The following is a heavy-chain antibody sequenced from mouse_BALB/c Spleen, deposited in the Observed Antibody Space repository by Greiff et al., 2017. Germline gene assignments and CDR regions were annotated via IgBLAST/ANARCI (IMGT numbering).Heavy chain of an antibody. CDR1: GYTFTSYW. D-gene: IGHD2-1*01. CDR2: INPSTGYT. CDR3: AREANGNGDY. V-gene: IGHV1-7*01. Sequence: VQLQQSGAELAKPGASVKMSCKASGYTFTSYWMHWVKQRPGQGLEWIGYINPSTGYTEYNQKFKDKATLTADKSSSTAYMQLSSLTSEDSAVYYCAREANGNGDYWGQGTTLTVSS. J-gene: IGHJ2*01.